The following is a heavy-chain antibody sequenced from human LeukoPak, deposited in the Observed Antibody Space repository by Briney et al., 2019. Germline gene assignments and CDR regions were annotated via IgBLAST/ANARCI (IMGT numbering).Heavy chain of an antibody. CDR2: ISSSSSYI. CDR1: GFTFSSYS. CDR3: AREGIAAAGTYYYYGMDV. V-gene: IGHV3-21*01. J-gene: IGHJ6*04. D-gene: IGHD6-13*01. Sequence: AGGSLRLSCAASGFTFSSYSMSWVRQAPGKGLEWVSSISSSSSYIYYADSVKGRFTISRDNAKNSLYLQMNSLRAEDTAVYYCAREGIAAAGTYYYYGMDVWGKGTTVTVSS.